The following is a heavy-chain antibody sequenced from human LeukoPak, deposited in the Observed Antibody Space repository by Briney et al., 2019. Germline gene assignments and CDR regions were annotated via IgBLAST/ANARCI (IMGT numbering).Heavy chain of an antibody. D-gene: IGHD6-13*01. J-gene: IGHJ4*02. CDR1: GFTFCDNY. V-gene: IGHV3-11*04. CDR3: ARRYSTPYFDC. Sequence: PGGSLRLSCAASGFTFCDNYMSWIRHAPGKGLEWVSYISSSGSTIYYADSVKGRFPISRDNAKNSLYLQMNSLRAEDTAVYYCARRYSTPYFDCWGQGSLVTVSS. CDR2: ISSSGSTI.